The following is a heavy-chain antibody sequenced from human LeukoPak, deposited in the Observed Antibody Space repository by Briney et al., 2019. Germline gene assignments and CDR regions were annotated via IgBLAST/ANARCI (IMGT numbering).Heavy chain of an antibody. CDR3: ASTYYDSSGYSS. D-gene: IGHD3-22*01. V-gene: IGHV1-2*06. CDR2: INPNSGGT. Sequence: ALVKVSCKASGYTFTGYYMHWVRQAPGQGLEWMGRINPNSGGTNYAQKFQGRVTMTRDTSISTAYMEPSRLRSDDTAVYYCASTYYDSSGYSSWGQGTLVTVSS. J-gene: IGHJ4*02. CDR1: GYTFTGYY.